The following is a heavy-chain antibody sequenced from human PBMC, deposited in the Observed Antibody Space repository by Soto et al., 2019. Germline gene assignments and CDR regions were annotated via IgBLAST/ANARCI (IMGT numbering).Heavy chain of an antibody. V-gene: IGHV1-69*01. CDR1: GGTFSSYA. J-gene: IGHJ5*02. D-gene: IGHD2-2*01. CDR2: IIPIFGTA. Sequence: QVQLVQSGAEVKKPGSSVKVSCKASGGTFSSYAISWVRQAPGQGLEWMGGIIPIFGTANYAQKFQGRVTITADESTSTAYMELSSLRSEDTAVYYCARVVGDIVVVPAAIWFDPWGQGTLVTVSS. CDR3: ARVVGDIVVVPAAIWFDP.